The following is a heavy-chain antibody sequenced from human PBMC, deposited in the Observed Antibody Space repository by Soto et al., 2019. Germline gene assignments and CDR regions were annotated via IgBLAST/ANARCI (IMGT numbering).Heavy chain of an antibody. J-gene: IGHJ5*02. Sequence: QVQLVQSGAEVKKPGASVKVSCKASGYTFTSHDINWMRQATGQGLEWMGWMNPNSGHTNYAQKFQGRVTMTRDTSISTAYMELTSLRSEDMAIYYCASDMSTTWGQGTLVTVSS. CDR1: GYTFTSHD. D-gene: IGHD2-2*01. CDR3: ASDMSTT. CDR2: MNPNSGHT. V-gene: IGHV1-8*01.